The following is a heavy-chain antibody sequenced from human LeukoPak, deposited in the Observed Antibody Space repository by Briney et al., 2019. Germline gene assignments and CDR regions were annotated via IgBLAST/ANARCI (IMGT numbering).Heavy chain of an antibody. CDR1: GFTFSTYA. D-gene: IGHD6-19*01. J-gene: IGHJ4*02. V-gene: IGHV3-23*01. Sequence: GGSLRLSCAAAGFTFSTYAMSWVRQAPGKGLEWVSGISGSSSHTEDADSVKGRFTISRDNSKDTLFLQMNNLRVEDTALYYCTKEYDKTNRSPQWGFDSWGQGTLVTVSS. CDR2: ISGSSSHT. CDR3: TKEYDKTNRSPQWGFDS.